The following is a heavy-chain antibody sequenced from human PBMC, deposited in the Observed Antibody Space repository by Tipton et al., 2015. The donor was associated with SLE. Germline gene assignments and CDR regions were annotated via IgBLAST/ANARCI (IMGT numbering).Heavy chain of an antibody. CDR2: IYYSGNT. D-gene: IGHD3-16*02. V-gene: IGHV4-59*08. Sequence: TLSLTCIVSGGSISDYYWSWIRQPPGKGLEWIGYIYYSGNTNYNPSLKSRVTISVDTSKNQFSLKLSSVTAADTAVYYCARLGVMSTFGVIIGDWFDPWGQGTLVTVSS. J-gene: IGHJ5*02. CDR3: ARLGVMSTFGVIIGDWFDP. CDR1: GGSISDYY.